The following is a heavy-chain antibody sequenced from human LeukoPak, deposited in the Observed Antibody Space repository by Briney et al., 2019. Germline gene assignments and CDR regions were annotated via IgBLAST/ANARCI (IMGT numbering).Heavy chain of an antibody. J-gene: IGHJ4*02. Sequence: SETLSLTCTVSGGSISSYYWSWIRQPPGKGLEWIGFISYTGYTNYNPSLKSRVTISVEASTNQFSLKQNSLTAADTAVYYCARPDYNSGSYYFDYWGQGTLVTVSS. CDR3: ARPDYNSGSYYFDY. D-gene: IGHD6-19*01. V-gene: IGHV4-59*08. CDR1: GGSISSYY. CDR2: ISYTGYT.